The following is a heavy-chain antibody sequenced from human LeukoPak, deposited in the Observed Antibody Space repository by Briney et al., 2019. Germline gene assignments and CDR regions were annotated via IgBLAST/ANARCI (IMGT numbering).Heavy chain of an antibody. CDR1: GGTFSSYA. Sequence: ASVKVSCKASGGTFSSYAISWVRQAPGQGLEWMGGIIPIFGTANYAQKFQGRVTITTDESTSTAYIELSSLRSEDTAVYYCARGSFWSGYYRYYYYMDVWGKGTTVTVSS. J-gene: IGHJ6*03. V-gene: IGHV1-69*05. CDR2: IIPIFGTA. CDR3: ARGSFWSGYYRYYYYMDV. D-gene: IGHD3-3*01.